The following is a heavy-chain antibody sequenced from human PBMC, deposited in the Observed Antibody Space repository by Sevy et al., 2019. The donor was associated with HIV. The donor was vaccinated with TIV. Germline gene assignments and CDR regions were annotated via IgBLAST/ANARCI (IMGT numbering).Heavy chain of an antibody. CDR3: TTYYYSTGYYLYLDFDY. Sequence: GGSLRLSCAASESIVTNAWMSWVRQAPGKGLEWVGRIKSDGGTADYASHLKGRFTISIDAPEYRLYLQMQSLKSEDKAVYYCTTYYYSTGYYLYLDFDYWGQGTQITDSS. CDR2: IKSDGGTA. D-gene: IGHD3-22*01. CDR1: ESIVTNAW. J-gene: IGHJ4*02. V-gene: IGHV3-15*01.